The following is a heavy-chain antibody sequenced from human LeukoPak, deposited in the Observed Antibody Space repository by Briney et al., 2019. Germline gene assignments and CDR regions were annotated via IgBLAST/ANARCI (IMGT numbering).Heavy chain of an antibody. Sequence: ASVKVSCKASGYTFTSYYMHWVRQAPGQGLEWMGIINPSGGSTSYAQKFQGRVTMTRDMSTSTVYMELSSLRSEDTAVYYCARDRLERSYYYYYMDVWGKGTTVTVSS. J-gene: IGHJ6*03. V-gene: IGHV1-46*01. CDR3: ARDRLERSYYYYYMDV. CDR2: INPSGGST. D-gene: IGHD1-1*01. CDR1: GYTFTSYY.